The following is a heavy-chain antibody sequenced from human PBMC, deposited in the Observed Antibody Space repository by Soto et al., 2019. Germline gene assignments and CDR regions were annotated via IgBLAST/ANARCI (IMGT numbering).Heavy chain of an antibody. V-gene: IGHV3-23*01. Sequence: EVRLLESGGGLVQPGGSLRLSCAGSGFTFSTNAMSWVRQAPGKGLEWVSTISGNGDSSDYADSVKGRFTVSRHNTKNTLNLQMNSLRAEDTAVYYCAKRHYNGSGNFALAKWGQGTLVTVSS. D-gene: IGHD3-10*01. J-gene: IGHJ4*03. CDR3: AKRHYNGSGNFALAK. CDR1: GFTFSTNA. CDR2: ISGNGDSS.